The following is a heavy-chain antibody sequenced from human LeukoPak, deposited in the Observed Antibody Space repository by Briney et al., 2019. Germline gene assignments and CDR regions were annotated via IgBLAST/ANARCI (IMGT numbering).Heavy chain of an antibody. CDR2: IYTTGGT. J-gene: IGHJ3*02. CDR3: ARDDDAFDI. CDR1: GGSISTYY. Sequence: SETLSLSCSVSGGSISTYYWSWIRQPAGKGLEWIGRIYTTGGTNYNPSLKSRVTISVDKSKNQFSLKLSSVTAADTAVYYCARDDDAFDIWGQGTMVTVSS. V-gene: IGHV4-4*07.